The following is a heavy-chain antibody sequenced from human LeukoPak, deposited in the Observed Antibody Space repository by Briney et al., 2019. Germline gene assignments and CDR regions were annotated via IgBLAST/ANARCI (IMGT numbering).Heavy chain of an antibody. CDR2: IFWSGTT. CDR3: ARAFQYNYGRGPFGY. V-gene: IGHV4-59*01. Sequence: SETLSLTCTVSGGSISNYYWTWLRQPPGKGLEWIGHIFWSGTTIHNPSLTSRLTISIDTSRSQFSLKLNSVTAADTAIYYCARAFQYNYGRGPFGYWGQGSLVIVSP. J-gene: IGHJ4*02. D-gene: IGHD5-24*01. CDR1: GGSISNYY.